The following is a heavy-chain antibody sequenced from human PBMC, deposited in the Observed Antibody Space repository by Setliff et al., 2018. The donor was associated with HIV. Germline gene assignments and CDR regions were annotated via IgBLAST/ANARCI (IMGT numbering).Heavy chain of an antibody. V-gene: IGHV1-69*10. J-gene: IGHJ6*02. D-gene: IGHD3-10*01. CDR2: IIPILGLT. Sequence: SVKVSCKASGGTFNNYATSWVRQAPGQGLEWMGGIIPILGLTNYTQKFQGRVTLTADRSTSTAYMELSSLRSEDTAMYYCGGGPPTYGPAAPSSYYYYYGVDVWGQGATVTVSS. CDR1: GGTFNNYA. CDR3: GGGPPTYGPAAPSSYYYYYGVDV.